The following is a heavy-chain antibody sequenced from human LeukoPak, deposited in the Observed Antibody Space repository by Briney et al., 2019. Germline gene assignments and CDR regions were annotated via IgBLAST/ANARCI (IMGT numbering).Heavy chain of an antibody. CDR2: IYHSGST. J-gene: IGHJ5*02. CDR1: GYSISSGYY. Sequence: PSETLSLTRTVSGYSISSGYYWGWIRQPPGKGLEWIGSIYHSGSTYYNPSLKSRVTISVDTSKNQFPLKLSSVTAADTAVYYCARVRGEWELPGDNWFDPWGQGTLVTVSS. CDR3: ARVRGEWELPGDNWFDP. V-gene: IGHV4-38-2*02. D-gene: IGHD1-26*01.